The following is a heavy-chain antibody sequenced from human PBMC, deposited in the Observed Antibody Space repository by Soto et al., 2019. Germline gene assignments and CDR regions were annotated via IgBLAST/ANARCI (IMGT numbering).Heavy chain of an antibody. D-gene: IGHD3-10*01. CDR2: ISYDGTKT. Sequence: QVQLVESGGGVVQPGRSLRLSCAAAGFTFPNYAMHWVRQSPGKGLEWVAIISYDGTKTYYADSGRGRFTIARDNSKNTLYLQMDSLRAEYTSLYYCARVRGLSYAFGSGSYSEYWGRGTLVTVSS. V-gene: IGHV3-30-3*01. J-gene: IGHJ4*02. CDR3: ARVRGLSYAFGSGSYSEY. CDR1: GFTFPNYA.